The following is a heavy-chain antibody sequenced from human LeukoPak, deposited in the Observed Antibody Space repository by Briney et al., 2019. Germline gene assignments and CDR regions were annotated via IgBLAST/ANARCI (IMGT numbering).Heavy chain of an antibody. V-gene: IGHV3-48*03. CDR2: ICGRGKTI. D-gene: IGHD3-9*01. J-gene: IGHJ4*02. Sequence: GGSLRLSCAASGFTFSGYEMNWVRQAPGKGLEWISYICGRGKTIYYADSVKGRFTISRDDAENLLYLQMNSLRVEDTALYYCAPDLRGSDWSVDDWGQGTRVTVSS. CDR3: APDLRGSDWSVDD. CDR1: GFTFSGYE.